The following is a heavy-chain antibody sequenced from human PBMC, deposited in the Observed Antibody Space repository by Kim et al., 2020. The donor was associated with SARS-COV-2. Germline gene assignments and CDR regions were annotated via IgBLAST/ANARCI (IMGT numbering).Heavy chain of an antibody. D-gene: IGHD3-10*01. J-gene: IGHJ6*03. CDR3: ARDRGGLKHYMDV. Sequence: YNPSREGRVAISVDTSKNQFSLNLRSVTAADTALYYCARDRGGLKHYMDVWGKGTAVTISS. V-gene: IGHV4-59*01.